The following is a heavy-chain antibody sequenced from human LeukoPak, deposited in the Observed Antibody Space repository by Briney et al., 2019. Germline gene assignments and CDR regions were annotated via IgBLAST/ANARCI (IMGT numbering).Heavy chain of an antibody. J-gene: IGHJ6*03. D-gene: IGHD1-26*01. CDR1: GYTFTGYY. CDR2: INPSGGST. Sequence: GASVKVSCKASGYTFTGYYMHWVRQAPGQGLEWMGIINPSGGSTSYAQKFQGRVTMTRDMSTSTVYMELSSLRSEDTAVYYCARDLGPHYPKSGSYYYYYYMDVWGKGTTVTVSS. V-gene: IGHV1-46*01. CDR3: ARDLGPHYPKSGSYYYYYYMDV.